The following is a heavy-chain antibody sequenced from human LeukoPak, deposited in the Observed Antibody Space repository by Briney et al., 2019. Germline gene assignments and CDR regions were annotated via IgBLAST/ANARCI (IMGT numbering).Heavy chain of an antibody. CDR1: GFTFSSYE. CDR3: AIAREGSYDYVWGSPDGAEPFGI. CDR2: ISSSGSTI. V-gene: IGHV3-48*03. Sequence: PGGSLRLSCAASGFTFSSYEMNWVRQAPGKGLEWVSYISSSGSTIYYADPVKGRFTISRDNAKNSLYLQMNSLRAEDTAVYYCAIAREGSYDYVWGSPDGAEPFGIWGQGTMVTVSS. D-gene: IGHD3-16*01. J-gene: IGHJ3*02.